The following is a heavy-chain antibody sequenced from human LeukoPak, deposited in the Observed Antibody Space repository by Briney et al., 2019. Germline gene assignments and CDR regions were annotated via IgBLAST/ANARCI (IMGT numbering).Heavy chain of an antibody. D-gene: IGHD3-10*01. CDR2: IDPNSGDT. J-gene: IGHJ3*02. CDR3: ARYMVRGVINDASDI. V-gene: IGHV1-2*02. Sequence: ASVKVSCRSSGYTFTVYYIHWLRQAPGQGLEWTGWIDPNSGDTNYAQKFQGRVTMTRDTSTSTAYMELSRLTSDDTAMYYCARYMVRGVINDASDIWGQGTMVTVSS. CDR1: GYTFTVYY.